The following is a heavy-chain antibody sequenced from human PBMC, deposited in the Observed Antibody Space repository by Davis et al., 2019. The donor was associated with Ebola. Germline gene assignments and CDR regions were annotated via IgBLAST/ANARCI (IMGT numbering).Heavy chain of an antibody. V-gene: IGHV1-46*01. CDR1: GYTFTSYF. Sequence: ASVKVSCKASGYTFTSYFIHWVREAPGQGLEWMGIIKPSDGNTNYAQSFQGRVTMTTDPSTSPVYMELRSLGSEDTAVYYCASGTGPYNYDDNYFYYGQAFDIWGQGTMVTVPS. CDR3: ASGTGPYNYDDNYFYYGQAFDI. J-gene: IGHJ3*02. D-gene: IGHD3-22*01. CDR2: IKPSDGNT.